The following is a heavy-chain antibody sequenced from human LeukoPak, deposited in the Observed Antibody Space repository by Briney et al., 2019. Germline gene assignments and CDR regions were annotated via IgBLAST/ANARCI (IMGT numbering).Heavy chain of an antibody. CDR1: GYTFTGYY. Sequence: ASVKVSCKASGYTFTGYYMHWVRQDLRQGLQWMGWINPNSGDTEYAQNFQGRVTMTRDTSISTVYMELSSLRSDDTAVYYCARADSVPAGDYHYWYMDVWGKGTTVTVSS. V-gene: IGHV1-2*02. CDR2: INPNSGDT. D-gene: IGHD6-13*01. CDR3: ARADSVPAGDYHYWYMDV. J-gene: IGHJ6*03.